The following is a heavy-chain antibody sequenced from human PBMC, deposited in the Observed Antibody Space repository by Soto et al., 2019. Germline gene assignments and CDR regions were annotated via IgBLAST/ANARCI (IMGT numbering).Heavy chain of an antibody. CDR3: ARAFGDYDDFDI. V-gene: IGHV3-21*01. Sequence: EMQLVESGGGLVKPGGSPRLSCAASGFSFSSYTFNWVRQAPGKGLEWVSSISPSGTYIYYADSGKGRFTISRDNAKNSLYLQMSSLRGEDTAVYYCARAFGDYDDFDIWGQGTMVTVSS. D-gene: IGHD4-17*01. CDR2: ISPSGTYI. J-gene: IGHJ3*02. CDR1: GFSFSSYT.